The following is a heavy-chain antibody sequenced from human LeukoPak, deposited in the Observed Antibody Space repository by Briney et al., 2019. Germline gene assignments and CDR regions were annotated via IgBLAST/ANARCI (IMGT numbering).Heavy chain of an antibody. J-gene: IGHJ4*02. Sequence: GGSLRLSCAASGFTFSSYAMSWVRQAPGKGLEWVSAISGSGGSTYYADSVKGRFTTSRDNSKNTLYLQMNSLRAEDTAVYYCAKDRRYCSSTSCYFTYYFDYWGQGTLVTVSS. CDR2: ISGSGGST. CDR1: GFTFSSYA. V-gene: IGHV3-23*01. CDR3: AKDRRYCSSTSCYFTYYFDY. D-gene: IGHD2-2*01.